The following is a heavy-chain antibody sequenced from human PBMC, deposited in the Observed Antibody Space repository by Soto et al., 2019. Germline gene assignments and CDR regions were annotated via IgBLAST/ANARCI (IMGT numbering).Heavy chain of an antibody. V-gene: IGHV3-53*01. CDR2: IYSGGGT. D-gene: IGHD1-7*01. Sequence: ESGGGLIQPGGSLRLSCVASGFSVSGNYITWVRQAPGKGLEWVSVIYSGGGTHFADSVKGRFTISRDNSKNTVYLQMSSLRDEDTAVYYCARGVNELNYWGQGTLVTVSS. CDR3: ARGVNELNY. J-gene: IGHJ4*02. CDR1: GFSVSGNY.